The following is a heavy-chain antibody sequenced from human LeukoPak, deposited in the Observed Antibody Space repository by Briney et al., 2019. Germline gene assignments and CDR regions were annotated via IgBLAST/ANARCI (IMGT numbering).Heavy chain of an antibody. CDR2: INPNSGGT. CDR1: GYTFTGYY. D-gene: IGHD6-19*01. Sequence: GASVKVSCKASGYTFTGYYMHWVRQAPGQGLEWMGWINPNSGGTNYAQKFQGRVTMTRDTSISTAYMELSRLRSDDTAVYYCARARGIAVAGTDFGYWGQGTLVTVSS. V-gene: IGHV1-2*02. J-gene: IGHJ4*02. CDR3: ARARGIAVAGTDFGY.